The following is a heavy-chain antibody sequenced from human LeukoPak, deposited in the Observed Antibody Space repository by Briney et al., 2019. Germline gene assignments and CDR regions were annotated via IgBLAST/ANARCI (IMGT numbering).Heavy chain of an antibody. CDR3: ARGLVSSGWLDY. D-gene: IGHD6-19*01. J-gene: IGHJ4*02. Sequence: PGGSLRLSCAASGFTFSSYEMNWVRQAPGKGLEWVSYISSSGSTIYYADSVKGRFTISRDNAKNSLYLQMNSLRAEDTAVYYCARGLVSSGWLDYWGQGTLVTVSS. V-gene: IGHV3-48*03. CDR2: ISSSGSTI. CDR1: GFTFSSYE.